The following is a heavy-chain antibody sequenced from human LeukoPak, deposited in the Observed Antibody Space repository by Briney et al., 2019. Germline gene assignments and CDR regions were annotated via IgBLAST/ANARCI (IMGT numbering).Heavy chain of an antibody. J-gene: IGHJ4*02. Sequence: GGSLRLSCAASGFTFSTYTMNWVRQAPGKGLEWVSSISSSSSYIYYADSVKGRFAISSDNAKNSLYLQMNSLRAEDTAVYYCASGSDSSGYYPVSFDYWGQGTLVTVPS. V-gene: IGHV3-21*03. CDR2: ISSSSSYI. CDR1: GFTFSTYT. CDR3: ASGSDSSGYYPVSFDY. D-gene: IGHD3-22*01.